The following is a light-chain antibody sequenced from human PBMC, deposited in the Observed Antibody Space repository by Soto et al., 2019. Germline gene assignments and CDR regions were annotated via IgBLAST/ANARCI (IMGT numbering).Light chain of an antibody. CDR1: QSIRSNY. V-gene: IGKV3-20*01. CDR3: QQYGSSPWT. Sequence: ETVLTQSPGTLSLSPGERATLSCRASQSIRSNYLAWYRQTPGQAPRLLIYGASKRASGIADRFSGSGSGTDFPLLISRLEPEDFALYYCQQYGSSPWTFGQGTKVEIK. CDR2: GAS. J-gene: IGKJ1*01.